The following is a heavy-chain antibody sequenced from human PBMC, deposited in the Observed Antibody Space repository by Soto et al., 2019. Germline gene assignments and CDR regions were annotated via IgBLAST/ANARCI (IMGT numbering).Heavy chain of an antibody. D-gene: IGHD2-21*02. CDR3: ANGLTLAYCGGDCSNNWFDP. J-gene: IGHJ5*02. V-gene: IGHV1-69*06. CDR1: GGTFSSYA. Sequence: ASVKVSCKASGGTFSSYAISWVRQAHGQGLEWMGGIIPIFGTANYAQKFQGRVTITADKSTSTAYMELSSLRSEDTAVYYCANGLTLAYCGGDCSNNWFDPWGQGTLVTVSS. CDR2: IIPIFGTA.